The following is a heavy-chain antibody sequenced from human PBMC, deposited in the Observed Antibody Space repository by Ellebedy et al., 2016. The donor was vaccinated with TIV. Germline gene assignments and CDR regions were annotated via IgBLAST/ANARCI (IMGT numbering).Heavy chain of an antibody. Sequence: SVKVSXXASGGTFSSYAISWVRQAPGQGLEWMGGIIPIFGTANYAQKFQGRVTITRDTSASTAYMELSSLRSEDTAVYYCARIFGELSAYFDYWGQGTLVTVSS. CDR1: GGTFSSYA. CDR3: ARIFGELSAYFDY. V-gene: IGHV1-69*05. J-gene: IGHJ4*02. D-gene: IGHD3-16*02. CDR2: IIPIFGTA.